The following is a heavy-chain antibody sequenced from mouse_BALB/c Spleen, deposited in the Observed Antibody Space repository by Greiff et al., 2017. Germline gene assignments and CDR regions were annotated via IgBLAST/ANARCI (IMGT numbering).Heavy chain of an antibody. J-gene: IGHJ4*01. CDR2: ISNGGGST. V-gene: IGHV5-12-2*01. Sequence: DVMLVESGGGLVQPGGSLKLSCAASGFTFSSYTMSWVRQTPEKRLEWVAYISNGGGSTYYPDTVKGRFTISRDNAKNTLYLQMSSLKSEDSAMYYCERHSTKATWGYWGQGTSVTVSS. CDR3: ERHSTKATWGY. CDR1: GFTFSSYT.